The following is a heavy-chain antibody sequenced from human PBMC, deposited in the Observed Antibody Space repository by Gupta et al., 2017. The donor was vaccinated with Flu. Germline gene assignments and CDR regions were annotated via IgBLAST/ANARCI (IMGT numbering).Heavy chain of an antibody. D-gene: IGHD3-22*01. V-gene: IGHV4-31*03. Sequence: QVQLQESGPGLVKPSQTLSLTCTVSGGSISSGGYYWSWIRQHPGKGLEWIGYIYYSGSTYYNPSLKSRVTISVDTSKNQVSLKLSSVTAADTAVYYCASIYRDSSGYYYPFDYWGQGTLVTVSS. J-gene: IGHJ4*02. CDR1: GGSISSGGYY. CDR2: IYYSGST. CDR3: ASIYRDSSGYYYPFDY.